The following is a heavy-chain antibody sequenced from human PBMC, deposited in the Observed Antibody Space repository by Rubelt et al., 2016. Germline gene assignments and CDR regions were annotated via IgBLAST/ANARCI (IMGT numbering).Heavy chain of an antibody. CDR3: AKGILRWSVGYGMDV. CDR2: ISWNSGSR. Sequence: EVQLVESGGGLVQPGRSLRLSCAASGFTFDDYALHWVRQAPGTGLEWVSGISWNSGSRGYADSVKGRFTISRDNAKNSLYLQMNSLRAEDTALYYCAKGILRWSVGYGMDVWGQGTTVTVSS. CDR1: GFTFDDYA. V-gene: IGHV3-9*01. D-gene: IGHD4-23*01. J-gene: IGHJ6*02.